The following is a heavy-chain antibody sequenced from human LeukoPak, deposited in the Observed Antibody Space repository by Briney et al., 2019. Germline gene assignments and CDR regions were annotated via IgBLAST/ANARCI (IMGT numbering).Heavy chain of an antibody. Sequence: GGALRLSCAGTGFPLSSYAIKWVRQAPGEGVEWVSILWGSGGRTLYADSVKGRFAISRDNSGNRVYLQMDSLRAEDTAVYYCVKEVPMDRGVIGYYFDLWGPGTLVTVSS. CDR1: GFPLSSYA. J-gene: IGHJ2*01. V-gene: IGHV3-23*01. CDR2: LWGSGGRT. D-gene: IGHD3-10*01. CDR3: VKEVPMDRGVIGYYFDL.